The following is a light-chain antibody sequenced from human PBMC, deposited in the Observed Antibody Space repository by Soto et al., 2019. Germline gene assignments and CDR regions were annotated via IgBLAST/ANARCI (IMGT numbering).Light chain of an antibody. CDR3: QQDYDCPWT. Sequence: AIQMTQSPSSLSASVGDRVTITCRASLGIRSDLVWYQQKPGKAPKVLIYAASTFQGGVPSRFSGSGSGTDFTLTISSLQPEDFAIYYCQQDYDCPWTFGQGTKVEMK. V-gene: IGKV1-6*01. J-gene: IGKJ1*01. CDR1: LGIRSD. CDR2: AAS.